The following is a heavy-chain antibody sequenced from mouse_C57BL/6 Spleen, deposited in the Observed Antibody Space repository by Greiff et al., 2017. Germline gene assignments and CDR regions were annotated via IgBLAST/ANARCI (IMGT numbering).Heavy chain of an antibody. V-gene: IGHV1-15*01. CDR2: IDPETGGT. CDR1: GYTFTDYE. CDR3: TDGYGSYAMDY. Sequence: QVQLQQSGAELVRPGASVTLSCKASGYTFTDYEMHWVKQTPVHGLEWIGAIDPETGGTAYNQKFKGKAILTADKSSSTAYMELRSLTSEDSAVYYCTDGYGSYAMDYWGQGTSVTVSS. D-gene: IGHD2-2*01. J-gene: IGHJ4*01.